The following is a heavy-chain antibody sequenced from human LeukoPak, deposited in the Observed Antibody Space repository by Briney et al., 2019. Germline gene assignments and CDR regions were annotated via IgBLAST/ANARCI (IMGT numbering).Heavy chain of an antibody. CDR2: IIPILGIA. V-gene: IGHV1-69*04. CDR3: ARDHGVIGTPDY. J-gene: IGHJ4*02. CDR1: GYTFTSYD. Sequence: ASVKVSCKASGYTFTSYDINWVRQAPGQGLEWMGRIIPILGIANYAQKFQGRVTITADKSTSTAYMELSSLRSEDTAVYYCARDHGVIGTPDYWGQGTLVTVSS. D-gene: IGHD1-20*01.